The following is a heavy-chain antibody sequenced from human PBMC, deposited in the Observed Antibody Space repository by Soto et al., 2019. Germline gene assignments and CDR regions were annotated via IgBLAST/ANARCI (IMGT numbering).Heavy chain of an antibody. CDR2: IYYSGNT. CDR1: GGPIRSGGYY. Sequence: SETLSLTCTVSGGPIRSGGYYWSWVRQNPRRGLEWIGNIYYSGNTYYNPSLKSRLTISVDTSKNQFSLNLSSVTAADTAVYYCARDRLMATAGTARHYFGLDVWGQGTTVTVSS. J-gene: IGHJ6*02. CDR3: ARDRLMATAGTARHYFGLDV. D-gene: IGHD5-18*01. V-gene: IGHV4-31*03.